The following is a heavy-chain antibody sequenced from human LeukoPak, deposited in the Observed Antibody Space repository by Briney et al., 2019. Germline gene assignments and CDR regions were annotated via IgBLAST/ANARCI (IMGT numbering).Heavy chain of an antibody. CDR2: INPSGDNT. J-gene: IGHJ5*02. D-gene: IGHD5-24*01. Sequence: ASVKVSCKASGYTFTNNFMHWVRQAPGQGLEWIGIINPSGDNTWYTQKFQGRVTMTRDMATSTDYLEVSSLRSEDTAVYYCARDNSLRDTAWWFDPWGQGTLVTVSS. V-gene: IGHV1-46*01. CDR1: GYTFTNNF. CDR3: ARDNSLRDTAWWFDP.